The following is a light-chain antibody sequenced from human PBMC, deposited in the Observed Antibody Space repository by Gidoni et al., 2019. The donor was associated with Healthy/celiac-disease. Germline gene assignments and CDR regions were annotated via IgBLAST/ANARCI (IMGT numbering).Light chain of an antibody. J-gene: IGKJ2*01. CDR1: QSVLYSSNNKNY. CDR3: QQYYSTPDT. V-gene: IGKV4-1*01. Sequence: DSVMTQSPDSLAVSLGERATSNCKSSQSVLYSSNNKNYLAWYQQKPGQPPKLLIYCASTRESGVPDRFSGSGSGTDFTLTISSLQSEDVAVYYCQQYYSTPDTFGQXTKLEIK. CDR2: CAS.